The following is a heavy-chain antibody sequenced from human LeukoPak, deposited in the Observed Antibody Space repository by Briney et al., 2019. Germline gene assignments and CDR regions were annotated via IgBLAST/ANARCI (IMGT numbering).Heavy chain of an antibody. CDR1: GFTFSSYA. CDR2: ISGNGGST. D-gene: IGHD3-3*01. CDR3: AKEAWIFGVVTRNVFDI. J-gene: IGHJ3*02. V-gene: IGHV3-23*01. Sequence: GGSLRLSCAASGFTFSSYAMSWVRQAPGKGLEWVSVISGNGGSTYYADPMKGRFTISRDNSKNTLYLQMNSLRAEDTAVYYCAKEAWIFGVVTRNVFDIWGQGTMVTVSS.